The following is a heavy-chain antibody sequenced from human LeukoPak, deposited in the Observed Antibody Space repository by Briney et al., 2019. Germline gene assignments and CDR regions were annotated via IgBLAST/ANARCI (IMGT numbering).Heavy chain of an antibody. Sequence: GGYLRLSCAASGFTVSSNYMSWVRQAPGKGLEWVSVIYSGGSTYYADSVKGRFTISRDNSKNTLYLQMNSLRAEDTAVYYCARVRPYRRSMLVVDYYFDYWGQGTLVTVSS. CDR1: GFTVSSNY. J-gene: IGHJ4*02. D-gene: IGHD3-22*01. CDR3: ARVRPYRRSMLVVDYYFDY. CDR2: IYSGGST. V-gene: IGHV3-53*01.